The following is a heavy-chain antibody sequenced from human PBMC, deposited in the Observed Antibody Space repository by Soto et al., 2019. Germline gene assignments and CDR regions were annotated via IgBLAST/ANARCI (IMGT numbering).Heavy chain of an antibody. CDR3: ARGNLSFDFAS. V-gene: IGHV3-30*03. CDR2: ISGDGINT. CDR1: GFNFGFFG. Sequence: IQLVESGGDVVQPGRSLRLSCAASGFNFGFFGMHWVRQAPGKGLEWVAFISGDGINTHYADSVRGRFTLSRDYSKKTMYLQMDTLREDDTALYYCARGNLSFDFASVGQGTLVTVSS. D-gene: IGHD3-10*01. J-gene: IGHJ4*02.